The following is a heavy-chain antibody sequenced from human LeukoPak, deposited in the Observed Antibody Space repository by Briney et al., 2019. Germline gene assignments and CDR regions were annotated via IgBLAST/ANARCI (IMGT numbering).Heavy chain of an antibody. J-gene: IGHJ4*02. CDR1: GYTFTGYY. CDR3: AKARGAIRLWLVAYFDY. Sequence: ASVKVSCKASGYTFTGYYMHWVRQAPGQGLEWMGWINPNSGGTNYAQKFQGRVTMTRDTSISTAYMELSRLRSDDTAVYYCAKARGAIRLWLVAYFDYWGQGTLVTVSS. CDR2: INPNSGGT. D-gene: IGHD5-18*01. V-gene: IGHV1-2*02.